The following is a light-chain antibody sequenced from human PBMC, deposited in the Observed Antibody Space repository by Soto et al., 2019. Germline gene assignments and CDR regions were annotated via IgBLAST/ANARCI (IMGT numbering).Light chain of an antibody. J-gene: IGLJ1*01. Sequence: SYELTQPPSVSVSPGQTASITCSGDKLGEKYACWYQQKPGQSPILVIYQDTKRPSGIPERFSGSNSGNTATLTISATQALDEADYYCQAWDSNTAVFGPGTKVTL. CDR1: KLGEKY. CDR3: QAWDSNTAV. CDR2: QDT. V-gene: IGLV3-1*01.